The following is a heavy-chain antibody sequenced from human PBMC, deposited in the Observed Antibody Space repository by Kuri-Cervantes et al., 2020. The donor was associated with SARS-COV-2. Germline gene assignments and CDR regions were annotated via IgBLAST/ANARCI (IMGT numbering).Heavy chain of an antibody. J-gene: IGHJ6*03. V-gene: IGHV1-69*05. CDR3: ARDSGGYSGYETNYYMDV. CDR2: IIPIFGTA. Sequence: SVKVSCKASGGTFSSYVINWVRQAPGQGLEWMGGIIPIFGTANYAQKFQGRVTITTDESTSTAYMELSSLRSEDTAVYYCARDSGGYSGYETNYYMDVWGKGTTGTVSS. CDR1: GGTFSSYV. D-gene: IGHD5-12*01.